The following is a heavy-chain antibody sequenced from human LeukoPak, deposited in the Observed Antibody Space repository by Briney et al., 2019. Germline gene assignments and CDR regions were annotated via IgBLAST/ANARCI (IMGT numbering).Heavy chain of an antibody. CDR2: IYYSGST. CDR1: GGSISSSSYY. CDR3: ARHYDFYYYGMDV. J-gene: IGHJ6*02. Sequence: PSETLSLTCTVSGGSISSSSYYWGWIRQPPGKGLEWIGSIYYSGSTNYNPSLKSRVTISVDTSKNQFSLKLSSVTAADTAVYYCARHYDFYYYGMDVWGQGTTVTVSS. V-gene: IGHV4-39*01. D-gene: IGHD3-3*01.